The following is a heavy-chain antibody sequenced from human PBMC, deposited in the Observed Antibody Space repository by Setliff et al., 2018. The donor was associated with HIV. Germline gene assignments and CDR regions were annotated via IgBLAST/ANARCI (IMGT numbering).Heavy chain of an antibody. CDR1: GYTFTSYD. D-gene: IGHD3-22*01. CDR2: ISAYNGNT. CDR3: AREIGDYYDSSGYYPPTDYYYGMDV. V-gene: IGHV1-18*01. Sequence: ASVKVSCKASGYTFTSYDISWVRRAPGQGLEWMGWISAYNGNTNYAQKLQGRVTMTTDTSTSTAYMELRSLRSDDTAVYYCAREIGDYYDSSGYYPPTDYYYGMDVWGQGTTVTVSS. J-gene: IGHJ6*02.